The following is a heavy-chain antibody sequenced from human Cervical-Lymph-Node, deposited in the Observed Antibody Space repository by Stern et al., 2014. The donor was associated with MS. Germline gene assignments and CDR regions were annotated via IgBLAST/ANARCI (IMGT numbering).Heavy chain of an antibody. V-gene: IGHV3-15*01. J-gene: IGHJ6*02. Sequence: VQLVESGGGLVKPGGSLRLSCAASGFTFRNAWMTWIRQAPGRGLERVGRIKSKTDGVQTDYAAPVKGRFTISRDDSKNTLYLQMNSLKTEDTAVYYCTTLDRSYPYYYYGMDVWGQGTTVTVSS. CDR2: IKSKTDGVQT. D-gene: IGHD1-26*01. CDR3: TTLDRSYPYYYYGMDV. CDR1: GFTFRNAW.